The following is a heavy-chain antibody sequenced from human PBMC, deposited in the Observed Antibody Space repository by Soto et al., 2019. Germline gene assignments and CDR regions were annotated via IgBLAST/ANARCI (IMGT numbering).Heavy chain of an antibody. V-gene: IGHV3-30*18. CDR1: GFPFSRYG. CDR2: ISYDGSNK. J-gene: IGHJ4*02. CDR3: AEDYNCTYVTPLYY. D-gene: IGHD1-7*01. Sequence: GGSLRLSCAASGFPFSRYGMHWVGQAPGKGLEWVAVISYDGSNKYYAGSVKGRFTISRDNSKYTLYLQMNSLRAEDTAVYYCAEDYNCTYVTPLYYWRQGTLGTVSS.